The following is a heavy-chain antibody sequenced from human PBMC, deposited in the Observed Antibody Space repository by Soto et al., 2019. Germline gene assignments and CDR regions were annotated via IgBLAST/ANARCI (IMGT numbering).Heavy chain of an antibody. J-gene: IGHJ6*02. Sequence: QVQLVQSGAEVKKPGSSVKVSCKASGGTFSSYAISWVRQAPGQGLEWMGGIIPIFGTANYAQKFQGRVTITADKSTSPAYMELSSLRSEDTAVYYCARGPQNPKTLGYCSGGSCYPRYYYYYGMDVWGQGTTVTVSS. CDR3: ARGPQNPKTLGYCSGGSCYPRYYYYYGMDV. D-gene: IGHD2-15*01. CDR1: GGTFSSYA. V-gene: IGHV1-69*06. CDR2: IIPIFGTA.